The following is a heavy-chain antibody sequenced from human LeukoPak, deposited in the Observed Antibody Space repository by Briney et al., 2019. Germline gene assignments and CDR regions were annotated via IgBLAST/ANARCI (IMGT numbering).Heavy chain of an antibody. CDR1: GYSISSGYY. CDR2: INHSGST. J-gene: IGHJ4*02. Sequence: TSETLSLTCAVSGYSISSGYYWGWIRQPPGKGLEWIGEINHSGSTSYNASLKSRVTISVDTSKNQFSLKLSSVTAADTAVYYCAILAGQLAFDYWGQGTLVTVSS. V-gene: IGHV4-38-2*01. CDR3: AILAGQLAFDY. D-gene: IGHD3-16*01.